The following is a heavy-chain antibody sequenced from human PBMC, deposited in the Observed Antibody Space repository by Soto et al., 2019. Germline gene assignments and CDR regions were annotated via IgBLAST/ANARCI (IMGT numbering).Heavy chain of an antibody. CDR3: ARDPGGPTKKYFQH. V-gene: IGHV1-69*13. D-gene: IGHD1-1*01. J-gene: IGHJ1*01. CDR2: IIPIFGTA. Sequence: SVKVSCKASGGTFSSYAISWVRQAPGQGLEWMGRIIPIFGTANYAQKFQGRVTITADESTSTAYMELSSLRSEDTAVYCCARDPGGPTKKYFQHWGQGTLVTVSS. CDR1: GGTFSSYA.